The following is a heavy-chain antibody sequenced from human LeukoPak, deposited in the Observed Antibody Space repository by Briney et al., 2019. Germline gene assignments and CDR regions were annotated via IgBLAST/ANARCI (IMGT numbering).Heavy chain of an antibody. V-gene: IGHV1-2*02. CDR1: GYTFTGYY. D-gene: IGHD6-13*01. CDR3: ARGVASAGAKYFDQ. CDR2: INPNTGGT. Sequence: GAAVKVSCKASGYTFTGYYIHWVRQAHGQGLEWMGWINPNTGGTDYAQKFQGRVTMTRDTSISTVYMELSRLTSDDTAVYYCARGVASAGAKYFDQWGQGTLVTVCS. J-gene: IGHJ4*02.